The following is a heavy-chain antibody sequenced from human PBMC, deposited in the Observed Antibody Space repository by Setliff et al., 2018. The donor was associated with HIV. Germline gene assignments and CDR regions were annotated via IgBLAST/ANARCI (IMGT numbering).Heavy chain of an antibody. Sequence: ASVKVSCKASGYTFTGYYIHWVRQAPGQGLEWMGRIIPNSGGTNYPQKFQGRVTMTRDTSISTAYMQLSRLRPDDTAIYYCATKVYRTNGVCLDAFGIWGQGTMVTVSS. V-gene: IGHV1-2*06. CDR3: ATKVYRTNGVCLDAFGI. CDR2: IIPNSGGT. J-gene: IGHJ3*02. D-gene: IGHD2-8*01. CDR1: GYTFTGYY.